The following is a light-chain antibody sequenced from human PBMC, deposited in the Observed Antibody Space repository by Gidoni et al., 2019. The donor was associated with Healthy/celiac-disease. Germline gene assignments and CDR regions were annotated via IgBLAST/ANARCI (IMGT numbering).Light chain of an antibody. Sequence: QSVLTQPPSASGTPGQRVTISCSGSSSNIYRNNQRPSGVPDRFSGSKSGTSASLAISGLRSEDEADYDCAAWDDSLSGSLVFGGGTKLTVL. J-gene: IGLJ2*01. CDR2: RNN. CDR3: AAWDDSLSGSLV. V-gene: IGLV1-47*01. CDR1: SSNI.